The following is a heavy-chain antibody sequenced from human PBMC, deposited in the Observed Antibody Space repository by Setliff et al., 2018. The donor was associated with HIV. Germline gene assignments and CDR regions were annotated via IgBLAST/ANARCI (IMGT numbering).Heavy chain of an antibody. V-gene: IGHV4-31*03. CDR2: INYSGST. Sequence: SETLSLTCTVSGGSISSGGYYWSWIRQYPGKGLEWIGYINYSGSTYYNPSVKSRVVISVDPSKNQFSLKLTSLTAADTAVYYCARLLSIAAAGYYFDYWGQGTLVTVSS. CDR1: GGSISSGGYY. D-gene: IGHD6-13*01. CDR3: ARLLSIAAAGYYFDY. J-gene: IGHJ4*02.